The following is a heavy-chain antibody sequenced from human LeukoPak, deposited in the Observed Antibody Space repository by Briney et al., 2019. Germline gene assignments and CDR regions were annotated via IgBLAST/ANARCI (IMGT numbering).Heavy chain of an antibody. Sequence: SGPTLVNPTQTLTLTCTFSGFSLSTSGMCVSWIRQPPGKALEWLARIDWDDDKYYSTSLKTRLTISKDTSKSQVVLTMTNMDPVDTATYYCARLYYDILTGFVTPDYWAREPWSPSPQ. D-gene: IGHD3-9*01. J-gene: IGHJ4*02. V-gene: IGHV2-70*11. CDR2: IDWDDDK. CDR1: GFSLSTSGMC. CDR3: ARLYYDILTGFVTPDY.